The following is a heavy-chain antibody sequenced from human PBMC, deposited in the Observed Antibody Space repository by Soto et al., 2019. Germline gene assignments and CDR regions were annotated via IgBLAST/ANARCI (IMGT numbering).Heavy chain of an antibody. CDR2: IIPIFGTA. V-gene: IGHV1-69*13. Sequence: SVKVSCKASGGTFSSYAISWGRQASGQGLEWMGGIIPIFGTANYAQKFQGRVTITADESTSTAYMELSSLRSEDTAVYYCAREAPPGTYYDFWSGYYIWGQGTLVTVSS. CDR1: GGTFSSYA. J-gene: IGHJ4*02. D-gene: IGHD3-3*01. CDR3: AREAPPGTYYDFWSGYYI.